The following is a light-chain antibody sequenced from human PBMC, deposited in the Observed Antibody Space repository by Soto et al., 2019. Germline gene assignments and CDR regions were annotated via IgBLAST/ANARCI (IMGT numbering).Light chain of an antibody. CDR3: QHYNSYSEA. Sequence: DIQMPQSPATLSGSLGDRVTITCGAGQTISSWLAWYQQTRGKAPKLLIYKASTLQSGVPSRFRGSGSGTEFTLTISSLQPDDFETDYCQHYNSYSEAFGQGTKVDIK. CDR2: KAS. V-gene: IGKV1-5*03. CDR1: QTISSW. J-gene: IGKJ1*01.